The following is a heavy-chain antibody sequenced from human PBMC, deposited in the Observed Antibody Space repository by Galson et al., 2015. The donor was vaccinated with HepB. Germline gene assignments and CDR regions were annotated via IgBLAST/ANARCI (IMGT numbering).Heavy chain of an antibody. CDR3: ARGRVGDGSGSYYKPSLAFDI. CDR1: GYSFTSYW. D-gene: IGHD3-10*01. J-gene: IGHJ3*02. CDR2: IDPSDSYT. Sequence: QSGAEVKRPGESLRISCKGSGYSFTSYWISWVRQMPGKGLEWMGRIDPSDSYTNYSPSFQGHVTISADKSISTAYLQWSSLKASDTAMYYCARGRVGDGSGSYYKPSLAFDIWGQGTMVTVSS. V-gene: IGHV5-10-1*01.